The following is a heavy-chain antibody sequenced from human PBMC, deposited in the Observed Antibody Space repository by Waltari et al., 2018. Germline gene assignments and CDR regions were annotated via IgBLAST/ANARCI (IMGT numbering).Heavy chain of an antibody. CDR3: ARLWGASYYYYMDV. V-gene: IGHV4-39*01. J-gene: IGHJ6*03. CDR1: GGSISSSSYY. Sequence: QLQLQESGPGLVKPSETLSLTCTVSGGSISSSSYYWGWIRQPPGKGLEWIRSIYYSGSTYYNPSLKSRVTISVDTSKNQFSLKLSSVTAADTAVYYCARLWGASYYYYMDVWGKGTTVTVSS. D-gene: IGHD3-16*01. CDR2: IYYSGST.